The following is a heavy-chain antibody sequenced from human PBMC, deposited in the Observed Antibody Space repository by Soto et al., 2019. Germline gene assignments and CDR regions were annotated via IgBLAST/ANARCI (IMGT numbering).Heavy chain of an antibody. D-gene: IGHD3-10*01. V-gene: IGHV4-59*01. CDR1: GGSISSYY. Sequence: SETLSLTCTVSGGSISSYYWSWIRQPPGKGLEWIGYIYYSGSTNYNPSLKSRVTISVDTSKNQFSLKLSSVTAADAAVYYCARALTYGSGSNWFDPWGQGTLVTVSS. CDR2: IYYSGST. CDR3: ARALTYGSGSNWFDP. J-gene: IGHJ5*02.